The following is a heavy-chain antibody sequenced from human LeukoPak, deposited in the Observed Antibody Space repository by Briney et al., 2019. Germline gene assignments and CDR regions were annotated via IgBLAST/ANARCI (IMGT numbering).Heavy chain of an antibody. CDR3: ARGALRYSDY. Sequence: GGSLRLSCAASGFTFSSYGMSWVRQAPGKGLEWVSAISGSAGSTYYAASVKGRFIISRDNAKNSLYLQMNSLRDEDTAVYYCARGALRYSDYWGQGTLVTVSS. CDR2: ISGSAGST. D-gene: IGHD3-9*01. CDR1: GFTFSSYG. J-gene: IGHJ4*02. V-gene: IGHV3-23*01.